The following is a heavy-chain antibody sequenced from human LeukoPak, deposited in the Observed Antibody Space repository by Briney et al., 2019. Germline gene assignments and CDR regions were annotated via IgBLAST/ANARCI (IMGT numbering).Heavy chain of an antibody. CDR1: GYTLTELS. Sequence: ASVKVSCKVSGYTLTELSMHWVRQAPGKGLEWMGGFDPEDGETIYAQKFQGRVTMTEDTSTDTAYMGPSSLRSEDTAVYYCATAYGPYNWFDPWGQGTLVTVSS. J-gene: IGHJ5*02. D-gene: IGHD4-17*01. V-gene: IGHV1-24*01. CDR3: ATAYGPYNWFDP. CDR2: FDPEDGET.